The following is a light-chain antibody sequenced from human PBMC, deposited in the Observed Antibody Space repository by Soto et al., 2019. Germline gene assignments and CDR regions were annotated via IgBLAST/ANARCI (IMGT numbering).Light chain of an antibody. J-gene: IGLJ1*01. CDR1: SSDVGYYDY. V-gene: IGLV2-8*01. CDR3: CSYAGSYTYV. CDR2: EVT. Sequence: QSALTQPPSASGFPGQSVTISCTGTSSDVGYYDYVSWYQQHPGKAPKLVIYEVTKRPSGVPDRFSGSKSGNTASLTISGLQAEDEADYYCCSYAGSYTYVFGTGTKVTVL.